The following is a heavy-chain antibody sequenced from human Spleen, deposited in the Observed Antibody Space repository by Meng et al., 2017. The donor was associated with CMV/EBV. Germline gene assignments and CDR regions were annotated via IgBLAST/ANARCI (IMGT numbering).Heavy chain of an antibody. CDR1: GFTFSDYY. Sequence: GGSLRLPCAASGFTFSDYYMSWIRQAPGKGLEWVSYSSSSGGTTYYADSVKGRFTISRDNARNSLYLQMNSLRVEDTALYYCAREGLDYFDYWGQGILVTVSS. V-gene: IGHV3-11*01. D-gene: IGHD3/OR15-3a*01. CDR2: SSSSGGTT. J-gene: IGHJ4*02. CDR3: AREGLDYFDY.